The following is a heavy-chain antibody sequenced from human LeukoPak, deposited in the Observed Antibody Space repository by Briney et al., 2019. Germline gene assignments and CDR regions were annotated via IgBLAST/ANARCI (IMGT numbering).Heavy chain of an antibody. V-gene: IGHV4-38-2*01. CDR2: IYHSGST. D-gene: IGHD4-17*01. CDR3: ASALTTVTQFDY. Sequence: SETLSLTCAVSGYPISSGYYWGWIRQPPGKGLEWIGSIYHSGSTYYNPSLKSRVTISVDTSKNQFSLKLSSVTAADTAVYYCASALTTVTQFDYWGQGTLVTVSS. J-gene: IGHJ4*02. CDR1: GYPISSGYY.